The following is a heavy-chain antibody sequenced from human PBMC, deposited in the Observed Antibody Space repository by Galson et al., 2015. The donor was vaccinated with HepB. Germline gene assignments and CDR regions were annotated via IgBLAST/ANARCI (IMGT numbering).Heavy chain of an antibody. J-gene: IGHJ6*02. D-gene: IGHD5-24*01. V-gene: IGHV1-69*13. Sequence: SVKVSCKASGGTFSSYAISWVRQAPGQGLEWMGGIIPIFGTANYAQKFQGRVTITADESTSTAYMELSSLRSEDTAVYYCARMRRRWLQSDYYYYYGMDVWGQGTTVTVSS. CDR3: ARMRRRWLQSDYYYYYGMDV. CDR1: GGTFSSYA. CDR2: IIPIFGTA.